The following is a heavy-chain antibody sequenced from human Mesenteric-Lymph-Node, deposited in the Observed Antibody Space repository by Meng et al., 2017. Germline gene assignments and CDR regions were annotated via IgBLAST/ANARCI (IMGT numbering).Heavy chain of an antibody. D-gene: IGHD3-22*01. CDR1: GYSFTSYW. Sequence: GASLMISCKGSGYSFTSYWIGLVRPLPGKGLEWVGIIYPGESDTRYSPSFQGQVIISADKSISTAYLQWSSLKASDTAMYYCASSVVITTSRAFDIWGQGTMVTVSS. J-gene: IGHJ3*02. CDR2: IYPGESDT. V-gene: IGHV5-51*01. CDR3: ASSVVITTSRAFDI.